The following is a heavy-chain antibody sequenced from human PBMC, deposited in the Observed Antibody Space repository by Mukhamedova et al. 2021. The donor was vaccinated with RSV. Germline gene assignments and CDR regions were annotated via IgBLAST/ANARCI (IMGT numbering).Heavy chain of an antibody. V-gene: IGHV3-49*04. CDR1: A. Sequence: AMSWVRLAPGKGLEWVGFIRSKAYGGTTEFAASVKGRFTISRDDSKSIAYLQMNSLKTEDTAIYYCARDTTGSYYASMDYWGQGTL. CDR3: ARDTTGSYYASMDY. CDR2: IRSKAYGGTT. D-gene: IGHD1-26*01. J-gene: IGHJ4*02.